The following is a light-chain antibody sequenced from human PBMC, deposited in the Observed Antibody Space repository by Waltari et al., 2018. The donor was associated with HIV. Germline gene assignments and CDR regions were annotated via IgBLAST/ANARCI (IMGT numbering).Light chain of an antibody. CDR1: SSDVGNHNL. Sequence: QSALTQPASVSGSPGQSIAISCTGTSSDVGNHNLVSWYQHHPGKAPRLMISAISKRPSGIANRFSGSKSGNTASLIISGLQSEDEADYYCSSYAGGTSWVFGGGTKLTVL. J-gene: IGLJ3*02. CDR2: AIS. CDR3: SSYAGGTSWV. V-gene: IGLV2-23*02.